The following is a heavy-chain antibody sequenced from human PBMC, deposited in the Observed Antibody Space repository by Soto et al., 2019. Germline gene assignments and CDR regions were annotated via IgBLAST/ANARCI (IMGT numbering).Heavy chain of an antibody. CDR3: ARGIASGSYYLLDY. Sequence: GASVKVSCKASGNTLTSYDINWVRQATGHGLEWMGWINPNSGNIGYAQKFQGRVTMARDTAIRTAYMEVSRLRSDDTAVYYCARGIASGSYYLLDYWGQGTLVTDCS. CDR2: INPNSGNI. J-gene: IGHJ4*02. D-gene: IGHD3-10*01. CDR1: GNTLTSYD. V-gene: IGHV1-8*01.